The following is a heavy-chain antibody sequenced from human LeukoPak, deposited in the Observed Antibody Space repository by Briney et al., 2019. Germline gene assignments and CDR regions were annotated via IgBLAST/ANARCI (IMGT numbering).Heavy chain of an antibody. D-gene: IGHD3-22*01. Sequence: SGGSLRLSCAASGFPFSSYAMSWVRQAPGKGLEWVSAISGSGGSTYYADSVKGRFTISRDNSKNTLFLLMHSLRAEDTAVYHCAKDGFHDSSGYAAYWGQGTLVTVSS. CDR2: ISGSGGST. CDR3: AKDGFHDSSGYAAY. J-gene: IGHJ4*02. V-gene: IGHV3-23*01. CDR1: GFPFSSYA.